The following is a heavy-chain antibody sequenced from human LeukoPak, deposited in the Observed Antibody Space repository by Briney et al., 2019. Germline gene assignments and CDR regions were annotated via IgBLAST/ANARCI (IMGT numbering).Heavy chain of an antibody. CDR1: GGPFDNYA. V-gene: IGHV1-69*04. Sequence: SVKVSCTSSGGPFDNYAINWVRQAPGQGLEWMGRIIPSLNRANYAQIRVTITADKSTATAYMELSGLRYEDTAVYYCARRTDRVDDAFDVWGQGTMVTVSS. D-gene: IGHD3/OR15-3a*01. J-gene: IGHJ3*01. CDR2: IIPSLNRA. CDR3: ARRTDRVDDAFDV.